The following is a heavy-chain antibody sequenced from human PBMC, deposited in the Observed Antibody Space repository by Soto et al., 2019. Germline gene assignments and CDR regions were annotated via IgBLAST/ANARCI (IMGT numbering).Heavy chain of an antibody. V-gene: IGHV3-7*01. CDR2: IKQDGTEK. J-gene: IGHJ4*02. Sequence: PGGSLRLSCAASGCTFSSYWMHWVRQAPGKGLEWVANIKQDGTEKYYVDSVKGRFTISRDNAKNLLYLQMNSLRAEDTAVYYCARDDLLDYWGRGTLVTVS. CDR1: GCTFSSYW. CDR3: ARDDLLDY.